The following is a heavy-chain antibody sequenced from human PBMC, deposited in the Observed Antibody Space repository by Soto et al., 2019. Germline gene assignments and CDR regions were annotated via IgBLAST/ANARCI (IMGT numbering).Heavy chain of an antibody. Sequence: QVQLVQSGAEVKKPGSSVKVSCKAPGGTFSRYTISWVRQAPGQGLEWMGRIIPILGIAKYAQKFQGRVTITADKSTSAAYMEQSSLRSEDTAVYYCARDLEGPLIDYWGQGTLVTVSS. CDR1: GGTFSRYT. CDR2: IIPILGIA. J-gene: IGHJ4*02. V-gene: IGHV1-69*08. CDR3: ARDLEGPLIDY.